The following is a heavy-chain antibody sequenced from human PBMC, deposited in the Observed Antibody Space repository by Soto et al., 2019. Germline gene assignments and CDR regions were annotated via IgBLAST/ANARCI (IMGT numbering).Heavy chain of an antibody. CDR2: INGDGRST. CDR1: GSISRSYW. V-gene: IGHV3-74*01. J-gene: IGHJ3*02. CDR3: ARAQYLADDAFDI. Sequence: PGGSLRLSCVASGSISRSYWMHWVRQVPGKGLVWVSRINGDGRSTSYADSVKGRFTISRDNAKNTLYLQMNSLRADDTAVYYCARAQYLADDAFDIWGQGAMVTVSS. D-gene: IGHD2-2*01.